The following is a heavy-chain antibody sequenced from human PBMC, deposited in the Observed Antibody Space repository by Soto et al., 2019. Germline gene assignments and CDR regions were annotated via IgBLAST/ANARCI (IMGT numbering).Heavy chain of an antibody. CDR1: GGTFSTFG. Sequence: GASVKVSCKASGGTFSTFGISWLRQAPGQGLEWMGGIIPFFGTARYSQKFEDRITITADESTNTVYTDLRSLTSEDTAIYYCAKSAPMDAGDKYYYDFWGQGALVTVSS. D-gene: IGHD4-17*01. V-gene: IGHV1-69*13. CDR3: AKSAPMDAGDKYYYDF. CDR2: IIPFFGTA. J-gene: IGHJ4*02.